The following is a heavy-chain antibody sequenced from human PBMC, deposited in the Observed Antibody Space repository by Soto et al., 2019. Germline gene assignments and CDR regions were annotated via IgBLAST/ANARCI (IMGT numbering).Heavy chain of an antibody. D-gene: IGHD5-12*01. Sequence: ASVKVSCKASGYTFTGYYIHWVRQAPGQGLEWVGWINPISGGTNYAQKFQGWVTMTRDTSISTAYMELSRLRSDDTAVYYCARDLATEDGMDVWGKGTTVTVSS. CDR2: INPISGGT. V-gene: IGHV1-2*04. CDR1: GYTFTGYY. J-gene: IGHJ6*04. CDR3: ARDLATEDGMDV.